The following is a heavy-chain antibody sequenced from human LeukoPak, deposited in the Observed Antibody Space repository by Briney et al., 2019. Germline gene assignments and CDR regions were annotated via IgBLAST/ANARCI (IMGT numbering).Heavy chain of an antibody. J-gene: IGHJ4*02. V-gene: IGHV4-59*01. D-gene: IGHD6-19*01. CDR2: IFYSGST. Sequence: SETLSLTCTVSGGSISGYYWSWIRQPPGKGLEWIGYIFYSGSTKYNPSLKSRVTISVDTSKNQFSLKLRPVTAAATAMYYCATVAVMRGVTYLDYWGQGTLVTVSS. CDR3: ATVAVMRGVTYLDY. CDR1: GGSISGYY.